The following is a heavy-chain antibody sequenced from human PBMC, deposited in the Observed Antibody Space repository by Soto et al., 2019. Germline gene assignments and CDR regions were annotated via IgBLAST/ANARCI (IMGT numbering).Heavy chain of an antibody. V-gene: IGHV1-3*01. Sequence: WPSVKVSCKASGYTFTSYAMHWVRQAPGQRLEWMGWINAGNGNTKYSQKFQGRVTITRDTSASTAYMELSSLRSEDTAVYYCARDQVGIAARDVSGWFDPWGQGTLVTVSS. J-gene: IGHJ5*02. CDR1: GYTFTSYA. CDR3: ARDQVGIAARDVSGWFDP. D-gene: IGHD6-6*01. CDR2: INAGNGNT.